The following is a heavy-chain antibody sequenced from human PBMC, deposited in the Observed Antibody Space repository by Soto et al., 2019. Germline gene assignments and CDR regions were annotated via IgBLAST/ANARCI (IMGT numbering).Heavy chain of an antibody. CDR2: ISSSSSTI. D-gene: IGHD3-22*01. J-gene: IGHJ4*02. V-gene: IGHV3-48*01. Sequence: EVQLVESGGGLVQPGGSLRLSCAASGFTFSSYSMNWVRQAPGKGLEWVSYISSSSSTIYYADSVKGRFTISRDNAKNSLYLQMNSLRAEDTAVYYRARDQYDSSGYYETFDYWGQGTLVTVSS. CDR3: ARDQYDSSGYYETFDY. CDR1: GFTFSSYS.